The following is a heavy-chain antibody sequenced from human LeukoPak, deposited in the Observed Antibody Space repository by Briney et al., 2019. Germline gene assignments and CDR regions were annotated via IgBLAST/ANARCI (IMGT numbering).Heavy chain of an antibody. CDR3: ATPWDYYDSSGYYYGY. CDR1: GGTFSSYA. V-gene: IGHV1-69*13. CDR2: IIPIFGTA. Sequence: SVKVSCKASGGTFSSYAISWVRQAPGQGLEWMGGIIPIFGTANYAQKFQGRVTITADESTSTAYMELSSLRSEDTAVYYCATPWDYYDSSGYYYGYWGQGTLVTVSS. D-gene: IGHD3-22*01. J-gene: IGHJ4*02.